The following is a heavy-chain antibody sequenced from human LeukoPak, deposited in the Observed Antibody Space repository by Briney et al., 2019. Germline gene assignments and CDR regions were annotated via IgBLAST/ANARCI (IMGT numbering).Heavy chain of an antibody. V-gene: IGHV4-61*01. CDR1: GGSVSSGSYY. CDR2: IYYSGST. Sequence: PSETLSLTCTVSGGSVSSGSYYWSWIRQPPGKGLECIGYIYYSGSTNYNPSLKSRVTISVDTSKNQFSLKLSSVTAADTAVYYCARVAYGGNSGFDYWGQGTLVTVSS. D-gene: IGHD4-23*01. CDR3: ARVAYGGNSGFDY. J-gene: IGHJ4*02.